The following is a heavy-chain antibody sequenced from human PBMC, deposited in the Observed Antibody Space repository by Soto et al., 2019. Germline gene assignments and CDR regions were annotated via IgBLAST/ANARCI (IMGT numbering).Heavy chain of an antibody. J-gene: IGHJ5*02. Sequence: GGSLRLSCAVSGFTFSSYSLNWVRQAPGKGLEWVSSITGSGDYIHYADSVKGRFTISRDNAKDSLYLQMNSLRADDTAVYYCARDLNFFASGRGFDPWGQGTPVTVSS. CDR3: ARDLNFFASGRGFDP. D-gene: IGHD3-10*01. CDR2: ITGSGDYI. CDR1: GFTFSSYS. V-gene: IGHV3-21*01.